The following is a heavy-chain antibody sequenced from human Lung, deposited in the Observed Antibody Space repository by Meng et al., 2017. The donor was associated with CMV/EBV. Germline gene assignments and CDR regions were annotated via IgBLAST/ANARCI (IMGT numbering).Heavy chain of an antibody. J-gene: IGHJ4*02. CDR1: GGSISVGDYY. D-gene: IGHD4-17*01. Sequence: VHLQERGPDLVNPSQSPSLTCCVPGGSISVGDYYWTWIRQPPGTGLEWIGYIYYTGNTYYNPSLKSRVTISVDTSKNQFSLRLSSVTAADTAVYYCARGGAGIGDAGDHFDYWGQGTLVTVSS. CDR2: IYYTGNT. CDR3: ARGGAGIGDAGDHFDY. V-gene: IGHV4-30-4*08.